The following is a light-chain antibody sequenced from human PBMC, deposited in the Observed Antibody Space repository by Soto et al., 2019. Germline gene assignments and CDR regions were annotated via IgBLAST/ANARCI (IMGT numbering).Light chain of an antibody. Sequence: EIVLTQSPATRSLSPGERATLSCRASQSVRSDLAWYQQKPGQAPRLLIYDASRRATGIPARFSGSGSGTEFTLTISSLQSGDFAVYYCQQYADWPRTFGQGTKVDIK. V-gene: IGKV3-11*01. CDR2: DAS. CDR3: QQYADWPRT. CDR1: QSVRSD. J-gene: IGKJ1*01.